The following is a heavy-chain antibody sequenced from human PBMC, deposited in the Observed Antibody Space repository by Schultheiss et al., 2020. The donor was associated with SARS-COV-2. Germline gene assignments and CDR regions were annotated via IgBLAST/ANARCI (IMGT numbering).Heavy chain of an antibody. Sequence: SETLSLTCAVYGGSSSGYYWSWIRQPPGKGLEWIGEINHSGSTNYNPSLKSRVTISVDTSKNQFSLKLSSVTAADTAVYYCARDREVGANWFDPWGQGTLVTVSS. CDR2: INHSGST. CDR1: GGSSSGYY. D-gene: IGHD1-26*01. J-gene: IGHJ5*02. CDR3: ARDREVGANWFDP. V-gene: IGHV4-34*01.